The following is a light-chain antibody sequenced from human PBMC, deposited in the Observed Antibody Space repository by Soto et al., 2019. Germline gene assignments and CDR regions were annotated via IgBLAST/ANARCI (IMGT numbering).Light chain of an antibody. CDR3: QQYTNTNNPWM. CDR2: EAS. J-gene: IGKJ1*01. CDR1: QGITNR. Sequence: IQIKKSQSSVSASVGERLTITYRASQGITNRLAWYQQKPGKAPKLLIYEASSLQSGVPSRISGSGSGTDFTLTIGSLQPEDFATYYCQQYTNTNNPWMFGQGTKVDIK. V-gene: IGKV1D-16*01.